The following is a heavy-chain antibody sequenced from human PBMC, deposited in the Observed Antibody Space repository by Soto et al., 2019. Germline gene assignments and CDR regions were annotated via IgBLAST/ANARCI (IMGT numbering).Heavy chain of an antibody. CDR1: GFTFSSYA. Sequence: SGFTFSSYAMSWVRQAPGKGLEWVSTISGSGGTTYYADSVKGRFTISRDNSKNTLYLQMNSLRAEDTAVYYCAKGPLYGDYVSGWGQGPLVTVSS. CDR2: ISGSGGTT. D-gene: IGHD4-17*01. CDR3: AKGPLYGDYVSG. V-gene: IGHV3-23*01. J-gene: IGHJ4*02.